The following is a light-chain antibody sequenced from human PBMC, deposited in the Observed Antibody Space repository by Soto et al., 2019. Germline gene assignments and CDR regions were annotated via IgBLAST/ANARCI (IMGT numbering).Light chain of an antibody. Sequence: QPVLTQPPSVSGAPGQRVTISCTGSSSNIGAGYDVHWYQQLPGTAPKLLIYGNSNRPSGVPDRFSGSKSGTSASLAITGLQAEDEDDYDCQSYASSLSGYVFGTGTKVTVL. J-gene: IGLJ1*01. CDR1: SSNIGAGYD. CDR3: QSYASSLSGYV. V-gene: IGLV1-40*01. CDR2: GNS.